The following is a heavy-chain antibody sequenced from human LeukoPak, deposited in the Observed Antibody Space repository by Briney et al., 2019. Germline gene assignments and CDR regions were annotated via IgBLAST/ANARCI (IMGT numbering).Heavy chain of an antibody. CDR3: ARGYYDSSGPFDY. CDR2: MNPNSGNT. CDR1: GYTFTSYD. Sequence: GASVKVYCKASGYTFTSYDINWVRQATGQGLEWMGWMNPNSGNTGYAQKFQGRVTITRNTSISTAYMELSSLRSEDTAVYYCARGYYDSSGPFDYWGQGTLVTVSS. D-gene: IGHD3-22*01. V-gene: IGHV1-8*03. J-gene: IGHJ4*02.